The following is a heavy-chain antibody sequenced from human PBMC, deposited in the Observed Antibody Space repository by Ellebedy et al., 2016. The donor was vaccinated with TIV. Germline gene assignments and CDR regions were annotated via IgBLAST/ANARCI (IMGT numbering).Heavy chain of an antibody. CDR1: GGSFSGYY. Sequence: MPSETLSLTCAVYGGSFSGYYWSWIRQPPGKGLEWIGEINHSGSTNYNPSLKSRVTISVDTSKNQFSLKLSSVTAADTAVYYWARGSYVSDYWGQGTLVTVSS. CDR2: INHSGST. V-gene: IGHV4-34*01. CDR3: ARGSYVSDY. D-gene: IGHD5-18*01. J-gene: IGHJ4*02.